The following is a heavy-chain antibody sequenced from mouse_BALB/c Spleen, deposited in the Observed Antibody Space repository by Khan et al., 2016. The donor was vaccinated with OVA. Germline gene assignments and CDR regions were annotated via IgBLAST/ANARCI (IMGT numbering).Heavy chain of an antibody. CDR2: INSNGGST. Sequence: EVELVESGGGLVQPGGSLKLSCAASGFTFSSYGMSWVRQTPDKRLELVATINSNGGSTYYPDSVKGRFTITRDNAKNTLYLQMSSRKSEDTARYYCARMARTINWGQGTTLTVSS. CDR1: GFTFSSYG. J-gene: IGHJ2*01. V-gene: IGHV5-6-3*01. CDR3: ARMARTIN.